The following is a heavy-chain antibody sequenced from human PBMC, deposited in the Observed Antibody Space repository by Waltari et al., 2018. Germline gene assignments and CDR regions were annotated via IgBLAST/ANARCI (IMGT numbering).Heavy chain of an antibody. J-gene: IGHJ5*02. D-gene: IGHD4-17*01. Sequence: QVQLVQSGAEVKKPGASVKVSCKASGYTFTSYGISWVLQAPGPGLEWMGWISAYNGNTNYAQKLQGRVTMTTDTSTSTAYMELRSLRSDDTAVYYCARDLPSWGYGDYARWFDPWGQGTLVTVSS. CDR3: ARDLPSWGYGDYARWFDP. CDR2: ISAYNGNT. CDR1: GYTFTSYG. V-gene: IGHV1-18*01.